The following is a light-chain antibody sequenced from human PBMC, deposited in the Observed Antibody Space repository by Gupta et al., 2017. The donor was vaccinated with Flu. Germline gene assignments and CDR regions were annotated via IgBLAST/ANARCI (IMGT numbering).Light chain of an antibody. CDR2: EVS. CDR3: SSYTSSSNKL. CDR1: SSDCGGYNY. J-gene: IGLJ3*02. V-gene: IGLV2-14*01. Sequence: SSDCGGYNYGSWYQHHPGKAPKLVIAEVSNRPSGVSNRFSGSKSGNTASLTISGLQAEDEAYYYCSSYTSSSNKLFGGGTKLTVL.